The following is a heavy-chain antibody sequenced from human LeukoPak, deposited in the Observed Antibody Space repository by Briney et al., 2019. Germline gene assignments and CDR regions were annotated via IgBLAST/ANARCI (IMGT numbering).Heavy chain of an antibody. CDR3: AKERDIGYGSGSLDY. CDR1: GFTFDDYA. J-gene: IGHJ4*02. D-gene: IGHD3-10*01. V-gene: IGHV3-9*01. CDR2: ISWNSGSI. Sequence: GGSLRLSCAASGFTFDDYAMHWVRQAPGKGPEWASGISWNSGSIGYADSVKGRFTISRDNAKNSLYLQMNSLRAEDTALYYCAKERDIGYGSGSLDYWGQGTLVTVSS.